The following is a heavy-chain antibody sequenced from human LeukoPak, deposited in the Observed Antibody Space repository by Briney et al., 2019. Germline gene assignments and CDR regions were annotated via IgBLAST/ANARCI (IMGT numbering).Heavy chain of an antibody. CDR3: ARSDSSGWYSRGDAFDI. V-gene: IGHV4-59*01. CDR1: GGSISSYY. J-gene: IGHJ3*02. Sequence: SETLSLTCTVSGGSISSYYWSWIRQPPGKGLEWIGYIYYSGSTNYNPSLKSRVTISVDTSKNQFSLKLSSVTAADTAVYYCARSDSSGWYSRGDAFDIWGQGTMVTVSS. D-gene: IGHD6-19*01. CDR2: IYYSGST.